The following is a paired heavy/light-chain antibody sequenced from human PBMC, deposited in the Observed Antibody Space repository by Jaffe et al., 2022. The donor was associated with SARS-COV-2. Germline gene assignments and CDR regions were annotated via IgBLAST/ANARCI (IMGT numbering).Light chain of an antibody. J-gene: IGKJ4*01. Sequence: DIQMTQSPSTVSASVGDRVTFTCRASQSISNWLAWYQQKPDKAPKLLIYKASTLETGVPARFSGSGSGTEFTLSVSSLQPDDFATYFCQQYSAYPLTFGGGTKVEIK. CDR1: QSISNW. CDR2: KAS. V-gene: IGKV1-5*03. CDR3: QQYSAYPLT.
Heavy chain of an antibody. CDR1: GFIVSSNY. CDR2: IWPGGSI. J-gene: IGHJ4*02. CDR3: ARAPEDGYAILRY. V-gene: IGHV3-53*01. Sequence: EVHLVESGGGLVQPGGSLRLSCAASGFIVSSNYINWVRQAPGKGLEWVSVIWPGGSIHYADSVKGRFTISRDNSKNTLYLQMNRLRAEDTAVYYCARAPEDGYAILRYWGQGTLVTVSS. D-gene: IGHD5-12*01.